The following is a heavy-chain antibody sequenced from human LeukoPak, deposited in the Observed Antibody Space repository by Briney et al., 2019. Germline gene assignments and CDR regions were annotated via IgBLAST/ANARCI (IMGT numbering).Heavy chain of an antibody. CDR2: IKQDGSEK. D-gene: IGHD6-13*01. CDR3: ARAYSSSWRYIRRRFDY. J-gene: IGHJ4*02. V-gene: IGHV3-7*01. CDR1: GFTFSSYW. Sequence: PGGSLRLSCAASGFTFSSYWMSWVRQAPGKGLEWVANIKQDGSEKYYVDSVKGRFTISRDNAKNSLYLQMNSLRAEDTAVYYCARAYSSSWRYIRRRFDYWGQGTLVTVSS.